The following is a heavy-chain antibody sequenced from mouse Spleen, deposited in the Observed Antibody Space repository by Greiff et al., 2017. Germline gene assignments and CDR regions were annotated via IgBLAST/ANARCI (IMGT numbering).Heavy chain of an antibody. Sequence: EVMLVESGGGLVKPGGSLKLSCAASGFTFSSYAMSWVRQTPEKRLEWVATISSGGSYTYYPDSVKGRFTISRDNAKNTLYLQMSSLRSEDTAMYYCARQANLYAMDYWGQGTSVTVSS. J-gene: IGHJ4*01. CDR1: GFTFSSYA. CDR3: ARQANLYAMDY. CDR2: ISSGGSYT. D-gene: IGHD3-2*02. V-gene: IGHV5-9-1*01.